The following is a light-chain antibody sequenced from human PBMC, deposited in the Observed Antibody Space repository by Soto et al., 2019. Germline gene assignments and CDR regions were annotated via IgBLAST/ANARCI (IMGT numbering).Light chain of an antibody. Sequence: QSVLSQPPSASGTPGQRVTISCSGSNSNIGNNYVSWYQQLPGTAPKLLIYRNNQRPSGVPDRISGSKSGTSASLAISGLRSEDEADYYCATWDDSLSGALIGGGTKLTVL. CDR3: ATWDDSLSGAL. CDR2: RNN. V-gene: IGLV1-47*01. CDR1: NSNIGNNY. J-gene: IGLJ2*01.